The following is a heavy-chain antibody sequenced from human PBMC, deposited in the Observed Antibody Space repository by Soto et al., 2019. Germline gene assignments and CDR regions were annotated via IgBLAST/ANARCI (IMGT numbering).Heavy chain of an antibody. V-gene: IGHV3-15*01. Sequence: EVQVVESGGDLVEPGGSLRLSCVTSGFMFSSAWMSWVRQGPGKGLEWVARIKSKNDGGAADYAAHVNGRFSISRDDSKSTVYLQMDSLRAEDTALYYCVEGWNDFWGQGTLVTVSS. CDR1: GFMFSSAW. CDR2: IKSKNDGGAA. CDR3: VEGWNDF. D-gene: IGHD1-1*01. J-gene: IGHJ4*02.